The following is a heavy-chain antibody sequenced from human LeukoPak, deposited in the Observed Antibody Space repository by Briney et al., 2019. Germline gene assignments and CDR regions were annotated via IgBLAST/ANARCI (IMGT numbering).Heavy chain of an antibody. CDR1: GFTFSSYG. V-gene: IGHV3-33*01. Sequence: GGSLRLSCAASGFTFSSYGMHWVRQAPGKGLERVAVIWYDGSNEYYGDSVKGRFTISRDNSKNTLYLQMNSLRAEDTAVYYCAREYYDSSGYYYYWGQGTLVIVSS. D-gene: IGHD3-22*01. J-gene: IGHJ4*02. CDR2: IWYDGSNE. CDR3: AREYYDSSGYYYY.